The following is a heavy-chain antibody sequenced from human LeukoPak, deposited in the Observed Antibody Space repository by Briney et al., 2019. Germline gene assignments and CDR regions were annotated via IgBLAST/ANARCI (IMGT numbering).Heavy chain of an antibody. D-gene: IGHD1-14*01. CDR3: ARATNVDYFYYYGLDV. CDR1: GGSISSHY. Sequence: SETLSLTCTVSGGSISSHYWSWIRQPPGKGLEWIGYIYDSGITYYNPSLQSRVTLSIDTSKNEFSLNLTSVTAADTAMYYCARATNVDYFYYYGLDVWGRGTTVTVSS. CDR2: IYDSGIT. V-gene: IGHV4-59*11. J-gene: IGHJ6*02.